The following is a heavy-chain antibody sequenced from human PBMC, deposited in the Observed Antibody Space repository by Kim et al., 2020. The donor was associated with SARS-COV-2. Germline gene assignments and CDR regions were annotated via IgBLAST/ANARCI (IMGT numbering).Heavy chain of an antibody. Sequence: GGSLRLSCAASGFTVSSNYMSWVRQAPGKGLEWVSVIYSGGSTYYADSVKGRFTISRDNSKNTLYLQMNSLRAEDTAVYYCARGPIVVVPAASRHALDYYYYGMDVWGQGTTVTVSS. D-gene: IGHD2-2*01. CDR3: ARGPIVVVPAASRHALDYYYYGMDV. CDR2: IYSGGST. J-gene: IGHJ6*02. V-gene: IGHV3-53*01. CDR1: GFTVSSNY.